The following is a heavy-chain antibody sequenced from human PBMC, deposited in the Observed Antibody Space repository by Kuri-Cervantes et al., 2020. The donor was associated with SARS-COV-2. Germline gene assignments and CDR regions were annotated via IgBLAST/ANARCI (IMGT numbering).Heavy chain of an antibody. CDR2: ISSSGSTI. CDR3: ARGSQPYDSSGYYNKIDY. Sequence: GGSLRLSCAASGFTFSSYEMNWVRQAPGKGLEWVSYISSSGSTIYYADSVKGRFTISRDNAKNSLYLQMNSLRAEDTAVYYCARGSQPYDSSGYYNKIDYWGQGTLVTVSS. J-gene: IGHJ4*02. D-gene: IGHD3-22*01. V-gene: IGHV3-48*03. CDR1: GFTFSSYE.